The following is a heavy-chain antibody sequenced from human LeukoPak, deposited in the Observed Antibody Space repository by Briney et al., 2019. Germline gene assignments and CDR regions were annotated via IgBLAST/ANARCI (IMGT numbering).Heavy chain of an antibody. J-gene: IGHJ4*02. CDR1: GDSISTSNSY. CDR3: ARANYCSSTSCYDKLFDY. D-gene: IGHD2-2*01. CDR2: IYYSGST. V-gene: IGHV4-39*01. Sequence: SETLSLTCAVSGDSISTSNSYWGWIRQPPGKGLERIGSIYYSGSTYYNPSLKSRVTISVDTSKNQFSLKLSSVTAADTAVYYCARANYCSSTSCYDKLFDYWGQGTLVTVSS.